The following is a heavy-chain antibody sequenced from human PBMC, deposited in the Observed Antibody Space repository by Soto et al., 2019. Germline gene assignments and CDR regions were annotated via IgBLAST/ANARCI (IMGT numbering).Heavy chain of an antibody. CDR2: IIPIFGTA. J-gene: IGHJ4*02. V-gene: IGHV1-69*13. Sequence: GASVKVSCKASGGTFSSYAISWVRQAPGQGLEWMGGIIPIFGTANYAQKFQGRVTITADESTSTAYMELSSLRSEDTAMYYCAREAAYYDFWSGYYQFDYWGQGTLVTVSS. D-gene: IGHD3-3*01. CDR3: AREAAYYDFWSGYYQFDY. CDR1: GGTFSSYA.